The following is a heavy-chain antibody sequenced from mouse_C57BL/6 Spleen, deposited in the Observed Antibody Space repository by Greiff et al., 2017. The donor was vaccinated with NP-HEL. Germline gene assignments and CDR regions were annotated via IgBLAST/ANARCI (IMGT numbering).Heavy chain of an antibody. CDR1: GYTFTDYY. D-gene: IGHD3-1*01. CDR2: INPNNGGT. CDR3: ARTGLGYYFDY. V-gene: IGHV1-26*01. J-gene: IGHJ2*01. Sequence: VQLQQSGPELVKPGASVKISCKASGYTFTDYYMNWVKQSHGKSLEWIGDINPNNGGTSYNQKFKGKATLTVDKSSSTAYMELRSLTSEDSAVYYCARTGLGYYFDYWGQGTTLTVSS.